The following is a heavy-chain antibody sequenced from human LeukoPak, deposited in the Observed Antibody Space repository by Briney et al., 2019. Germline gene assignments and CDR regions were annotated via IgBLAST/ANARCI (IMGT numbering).Heavy chain of an antibody. CDR3: AKTRPLDSSSWSHGDY. J-gene: IGHJ4*02. V-gene: IGHV3-23*01. D-gene: IGHD6-13*01. CDR2: ISGSGDST. CDR1: GFTFSSYA. Sequence: GGSLRLSCAASGFTFSSYAMSWVRQAPGKGLEWVSAISGSGDSTYYGDSVKGRFTISRDNSKNTLYLQMNSLRAEDTAVYYCAKTRPLDSSSWSHGDYWGQGTLSPSPQ.